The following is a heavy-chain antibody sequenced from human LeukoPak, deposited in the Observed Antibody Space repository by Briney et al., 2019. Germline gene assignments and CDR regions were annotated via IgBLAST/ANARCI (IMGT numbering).Heavy chain of an antibody. Sequence: GASVKVSCKASGFTFTSSAMQWVRQARGQRLEWIGGIVVGSGNTNYAQKFQGRVTTTRDMSTSTAYMELSSLRSEDTAVYYCAASKGRDSSDYYFPFDYWGQGTLVTVSS. CDR2: IVVGSGNT. CDR1: GFTFTSSA. V-gene: IGHV1-58*02. CDR3: AASKGRDSSDYYFPFDY. J-gene: IGHJ4*02. D-gene: IGHD3-22*01.